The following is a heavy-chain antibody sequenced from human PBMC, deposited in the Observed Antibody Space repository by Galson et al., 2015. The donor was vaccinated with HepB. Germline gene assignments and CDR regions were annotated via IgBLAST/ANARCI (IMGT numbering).Heavy chain of an antibody. CDR3: AREGYYFDY. Sequence: CAISEDSVSSNSATWNWIRQSPSSGLEWLGRTYHRSKWYNDYAESVQSRITINPDTSKNQFSLQLNSVTPEDTAVYYCAREGYYFDYWGQGTLVTVSS. J-gene: IGHJ4*02. CDR2: TYHRSKWYN. V-gene: IGHV6-1*01. CDR1: EDSVSSNSAT.